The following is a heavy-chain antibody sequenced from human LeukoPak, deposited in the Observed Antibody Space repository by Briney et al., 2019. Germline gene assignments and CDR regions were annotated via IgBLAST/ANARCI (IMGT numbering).Heavy chain of an antibody. CDR3: ARHQYCSSTSCYTGGHNWFDP. CDR1: GGSISSSSYY. J-gene: IGHJ5*02. Sequence: SETLSLTCTVSGGSISSSSYYWGWIRQPPGKGLEWMGSIYYSGSTYYNPSLKSRVTISVDTSKNQFSLKLSSVTAADTAVYYCARHQYCSSTSCYTGGHNWFDPWGQGTLVTVSS. D-gene: IGHD2-2*02. CDR2: IYYSGST. V-gene: IGHV4-39*01.